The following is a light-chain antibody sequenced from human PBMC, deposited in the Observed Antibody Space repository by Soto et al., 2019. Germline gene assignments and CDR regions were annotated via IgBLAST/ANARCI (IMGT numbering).Light chain of an antibody. CDR3: QQRTDRPPWT. Sequence: EIVMTQSTATLSVSPGERATLSCRASQSVSSNLAWYQQKPGQAPRLLIYGASTRATGIPARFSGSGSGTEFTLTISSLEPEDFAVYYCQQRTDRPPWTFGQGTKVDIK. CDR1: QSVSSN. V-gene: IGKV3-15*01. CDR2: GAS. J-gene: IGKJ1*01.